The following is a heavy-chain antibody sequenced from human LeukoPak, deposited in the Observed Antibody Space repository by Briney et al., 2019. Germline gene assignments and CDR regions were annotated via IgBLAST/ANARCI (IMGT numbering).Heavy chain of an antibody. CDR3: ARGRYLTTGGGAAAGFLDY. D-gene: IGHD6-13*01. V-gene: IGHV4-39*07. CDR2: IYYNGSP. CDR1: GGSISSSSYY. J-gene: IGHJ4*02. Sequence: SETLSLTCKVSGGSISSSSYYWGWIRQPPGKGLEWIGSIYYNGSPHYNPSLKSRVTISIDKSKNQFSLRLTSVTAADTAVYYCARGRYLTTGGGAAAGFLDYWGQGTLVTVSS.